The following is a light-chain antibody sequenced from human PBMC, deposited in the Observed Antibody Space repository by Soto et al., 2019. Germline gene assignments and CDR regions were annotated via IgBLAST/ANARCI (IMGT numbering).Light chain of an antibody. V-gene: IGKV1-39*01. Sequence: DIQMTQSPSTLSASVGYRVTITCRASQSISSYLNWYQQKPGKAPMLLIYAASSLQSGVPSRFSGSGSGTDFTLTISSLQPEDFATYFCQQSYSTPWTFGQGTKVDI. J-gene: IGKJ1*01. CDR1: QSISSY. CDR2: AAS. CDR3: QQSYSTPWT.